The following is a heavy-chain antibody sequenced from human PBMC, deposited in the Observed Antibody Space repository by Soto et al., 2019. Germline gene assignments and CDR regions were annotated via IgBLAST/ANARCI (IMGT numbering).Heavy chain of an antibody. J-gene: IGHJ4*02. V-gene: IGHV4-30-2*01. CDR3: ARGQGAAAGHSNFDY. CDR2: IYDSGNT. Sequence: QLQLQEFGSGLVKPSQTLSLTCAVSGGSISGTTYSWSWIRQPPGKGLEWIGYIYDSGNTYYNPSLKSQFSISVDRSKNQFSLKLSSVTAADTAVYYCARGQGAAAGHSNFDYWGQGALVTVSS. CDR1: GGSISGTTYS. D-gene: IGHD6-13*01.